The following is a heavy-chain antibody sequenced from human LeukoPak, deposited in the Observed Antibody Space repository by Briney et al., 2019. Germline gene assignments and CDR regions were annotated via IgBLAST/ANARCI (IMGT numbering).Heavy chain of an antibody. V-gene: IGHV4-61*02. Sequence: SQTLSLTCTVSGGSISSGSYYRSWIRQPAGKGLEWIGRIYTSGSTNYNPSLKSRVTISVDTSKNQFSLKLSSVTAADTAVHYCAREAYYYDSSGYYDYWGQGTLVTVSS. D-gene: IGHD3-22*01. J-gene: IGHJ4*02. CDR2: IYTSGST. CDR3: AREAYYYDSSGYYDY. CDR1: GGSISSGSYY.